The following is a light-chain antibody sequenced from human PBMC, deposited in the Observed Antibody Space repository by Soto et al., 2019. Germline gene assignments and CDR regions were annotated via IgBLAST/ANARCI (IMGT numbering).Light chain of an antibody. CDR3: MQGSRWPYT. V-gene: IGKV2-30*01. CDR1: QSVVTGDGNTY. J-gene: IGKJ2*01. CDR2: RVS. Sequence: DVVMTQSPLSLPVTLGQPASISCRSSQSVVTGDGNTYLDWFHQRPGQSPRRLIYRVSNRDSGVPDRFSGSGSATDFTLKISRVEVEDVGVYCMQGSRWPYTFGQGTKLEIK.